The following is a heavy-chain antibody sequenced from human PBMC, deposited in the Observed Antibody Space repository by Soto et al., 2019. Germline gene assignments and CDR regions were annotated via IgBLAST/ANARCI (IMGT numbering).Heavy chain of an antibody. J-gene: IGHJ4*02. CDR3: TRSPRGYSYGSAEFDY. CDR2: IRSKAYGGTT. D-gene: IGHD5-18*01. Sequence: GGSLRLSCTASGFTFGDYAMSWFRQAPGKGLEWVGFIRSKAYGGTTEYAASVKGRFTISRDDSKSIAYLQMNSLKTEDTAVYYCTRSPRGYSYGSAEFDYWGQGTLVTVSS. V-gene: IGHV3-49*03. CDR1: GFTFGDYA.